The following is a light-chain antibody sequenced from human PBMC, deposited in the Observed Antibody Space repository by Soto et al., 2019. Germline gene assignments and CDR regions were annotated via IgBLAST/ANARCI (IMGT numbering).Light chain of an antibody. Sequence: EIVLTQSPATLSLSPGERATLSCRASQSVSSFLAWYQQKPGQAPRLLIYETFNRATGVPARFSGSGSGTDFTLTISSLEPEDFAVYYCQQRSNWWTVGQGTKVEIK. V-gene: IGKV3-11*01. CDR2: ETF. J-gene: IGKJ1*01. CDR3: QQRSNWWT. CDR1: QSVSSF.